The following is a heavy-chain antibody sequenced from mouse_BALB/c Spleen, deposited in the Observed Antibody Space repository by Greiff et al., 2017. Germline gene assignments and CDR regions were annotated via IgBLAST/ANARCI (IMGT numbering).Heavy chain of an antibody. CDR2: IWGGGST. CDR1: GFSLTDYG. Sequence: VQLVESGPGLVAPSQSLSITCTVSGFSLTDYGVSWIRQPPGKGLEWLGVIWGGGSTYYNSALKSRLSISKDNSKSQVFLKMNSLQTDDTAMYYCAKHHYYGNHYWYFDVWGAGTTVTVSS. V-gene: IGHV2-6-5*01. J-gene: IGHJ1*01. CDR3: AKHHYYGNHYWYFDV. D-gene: IGHD2-1*01.